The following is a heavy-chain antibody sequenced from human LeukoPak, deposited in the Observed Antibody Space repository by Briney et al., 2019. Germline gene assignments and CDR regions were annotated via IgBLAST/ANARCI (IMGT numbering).Heavy chain of an antibody. V-gene: IGHV4-31*03. CDR2: IYYSGST. J-gene: IGHJ5*02. CDR3: ARECSSTSCSPDQGCDP. CDR1: GGSISSGGYY. Sequence: SETLSLTCTVSGGSISSGGYYWSWIRQHPGKGLEWIGYIYYSGSTYYNPSLKSRFTISVDTSKNQFSLKLSSVTAADTAVYYCARECSSTSCSPDQGCDPWGQGTLVTVSS. D-gene: IGHD2-2*01.